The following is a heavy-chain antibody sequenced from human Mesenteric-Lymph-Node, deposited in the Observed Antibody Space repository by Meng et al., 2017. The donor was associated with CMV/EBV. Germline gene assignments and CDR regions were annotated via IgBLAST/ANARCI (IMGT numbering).Heavy chain of an antibody. CDR1: GGSISYY. V-gene: IGHV4-59*01. CDR2: IYYSGST. D-gene: IGHD5-18*01. J-gene: IGHJ6*02. CDR3: ARTDTAMVTGGMDV. Sequence: GSLRLSCTVSGGSISYYWSWIRQPPGKGLEWIGNIYYSGSTNYNPSLKSRVTISVDTSKNQFSLKLSSVTAADTAVYYCARTDTAMVTGGMDVWGQGTTVTVSS.